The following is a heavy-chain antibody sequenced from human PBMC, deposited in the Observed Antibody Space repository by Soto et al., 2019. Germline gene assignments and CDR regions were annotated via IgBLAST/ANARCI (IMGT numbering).Heavy chain of an antibody. CDR1: GYTFTSYG. Sequence: QIHLVQSGGEVKKPGASVEVSCKASGYTFTSYGINWVRQAPGQGLEWMGWISGYNGATNYAQMFQGRVTMTTDTSTSTAYMDLTNLISHVPAVYFSARGGVASRGYWGDYWGQGTLVTVSS. CDR3: ARGGVASRGYWGDY. D-gene: IGHD3-22*01. V-gene: IGHV1-18*01. CDR2: ISGYNGAT. J-gene: IGHJ4*02.